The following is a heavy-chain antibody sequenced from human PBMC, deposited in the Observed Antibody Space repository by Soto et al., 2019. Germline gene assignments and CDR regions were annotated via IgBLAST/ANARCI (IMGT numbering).Heavy chain of an antibody. CDR3: ARDHYGILTGINWFDP. D-gene: IGHD3-9*01. V-gene: IGHV4-30-2*01. J-gene: IGHJ5*02. CDR2: IYHSGST. CDR1: GGSISSGGYS. Sequence: PSETLSLTCAVSGGSISSGGYSWSRIRQPPGKGLEWIGYIYHSGSTYYNPSLKSRVTISVYRSKNQFSLKLSSVTAADTAAYYCARDHYGILTGINWFDPLGQGTLVTVSS.